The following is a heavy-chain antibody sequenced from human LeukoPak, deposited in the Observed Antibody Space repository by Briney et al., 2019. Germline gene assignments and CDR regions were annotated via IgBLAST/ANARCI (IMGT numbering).Heavy chain of an antibody. CDR1: GFTFSSYA. CDR3: AKDKHGPYYYYYMDV. V-gene: IGHV3-23*01. J-gene: IGHJ6*03. CDR2: ISGSGGST. Sequence: PGGSLRLSCAASGFTFSSYAMSWVRQAPGKGLEWVSAISGSGGSTYYADSVKGRFTISRDNSKNTLYLQMNSLRAEDTAVYYCAKDKHGPYYYYYMDVWGQGTMVTVSS.